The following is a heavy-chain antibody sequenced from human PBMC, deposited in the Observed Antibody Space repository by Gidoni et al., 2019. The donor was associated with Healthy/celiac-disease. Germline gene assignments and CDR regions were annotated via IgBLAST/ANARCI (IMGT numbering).Heavy chain of an antibody. J-gene: IGHJ4*02. Sequence: EVQLVESGGGLVQPGRSLRLSCAASGFTFDDYAMHWVRQAPGKGLEWVSGISWNSGSIGYADSVKGRFTISRDNAKNSLYLQMNSLRAEDTALYYCAKQGGVYGDAYFDYWGQGTLVTVSS. CDR2: ISWNSGSI. D-gene: IGHD4-17*01. V-gene: IGHV3-9*01. CDR1: GFTFDDYA. CDR3: AKQGGVYGDAYFDY.